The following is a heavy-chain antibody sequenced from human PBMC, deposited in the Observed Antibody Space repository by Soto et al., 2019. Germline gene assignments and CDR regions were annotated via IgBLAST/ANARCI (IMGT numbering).Heavy chain of an antibody. V-gene: IGHV3-53*04. CDR1: GFTVSSNY. J-gene: IGHJ6*02. CDR3: ARLSWLGEQHYYGMDV. CDR2: IYSGGST. Sequence: EVQLVESGGGLVQPGGSLRLSCAASGFTVSSNYMSWVRQAPGKGLEWVSVIYSGGSTYYADSVKGRFTISRHNSKNTLYLQMHSLRAEDTAVYYCARLSWLGEQHYYGMDVWGQGTTVTVSS. D-gene: IGHD3-10*01.